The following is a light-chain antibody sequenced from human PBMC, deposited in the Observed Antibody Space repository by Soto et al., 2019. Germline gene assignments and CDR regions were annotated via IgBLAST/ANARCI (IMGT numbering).Light chain of an antibody. CDR2: GAA. Sequence: EIVMTQSPATLSVSPGARAPLSCRASQSVNSKLAWYQQKPGRAPRLLIYGAASRATGIPDRFSGSGSGTDFTLTISRLEPEDFAVYYCQQYGSSPRTFGQGTKVDIK. CDR3: QQYGSSPRT. V-gene: IGKV3-20*01. CDR1: QSVNSK. J-gene: IGKJ1*01.